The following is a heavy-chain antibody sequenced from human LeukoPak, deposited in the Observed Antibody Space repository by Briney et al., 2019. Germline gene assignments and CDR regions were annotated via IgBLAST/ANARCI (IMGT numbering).Heavy chain of an antibody. J-gene: IGHJ4*02. Sequence: SETLSLTCAVSGYSISSGYYCGWIRRPPGKGLEWIGSIYHSGSTYYNPSLKSRVTISVDTSKNQFSLKLSSVTAADTAVYYCARQVPAAIEYFDYWGPGTLVTVSS. CDR3: ARQVPAAIEYFDY. CDR2: IYHSGST. D-gene: IGHD2-2*01. CDR1: GYSISSGYY. V-gene: IGHV4-38-2*01.